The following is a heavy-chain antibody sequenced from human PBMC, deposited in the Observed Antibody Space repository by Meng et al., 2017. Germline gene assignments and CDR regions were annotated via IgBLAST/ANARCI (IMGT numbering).Heavy chain of an antibody. Sequence: SETLSLTCTVSGGSISSYYWSWIRQPPGKGLEWIGYIYYSGSTNYNPSLKSRVTISVDTSKNQFSLKLSSVTAADTAVYYCARDLYYYDSSGYYSHAFDIWGQGTMVTVSS. CDR1: GGSISSYY. J-gene: IGHJ3*02. V-gene: IGHV4-59*01. D-gene: IGHD3-22*01. CDR3: ARDLYYYDSSGYYSHAFDI. CDR2: IYYSGST.